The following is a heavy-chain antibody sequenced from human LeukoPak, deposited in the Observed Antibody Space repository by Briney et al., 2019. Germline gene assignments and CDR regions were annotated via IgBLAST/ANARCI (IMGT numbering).Heavy chain of an antibody. D-gene: IGHD2-15*01. V-gene: IGHV3-48*01. J-gene: IGHJ4*02. CDR3: ARDLSSRDAY. CDR1: GFSFSSYS. CDR2: ISGSSSRI. Sequence: GGSLRLSCAASGFSFSSYSMNWVRQAPGKGLEWVSYISGSSSRIYYADSVKGRFTISKDNAKTSLSLQMNNLRAEDTAVYYCARDLSSRDAYWGQGILVTVSP.